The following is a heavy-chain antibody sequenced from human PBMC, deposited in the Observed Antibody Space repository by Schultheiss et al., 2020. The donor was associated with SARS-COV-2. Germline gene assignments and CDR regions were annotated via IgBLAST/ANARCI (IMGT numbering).Heavy chain of an antibody. V-gene: IGHV3-33*01. CDR2: IWYDGSNK. J-gene: IGHJ5*02. CDR3: ADLTSHRFDP. D-gene: IGHD3-9*01. CDR1: GFTFSSYG. Sequence: GGSLRLSCAASGFTFSSYGMLWVRQAPGKGLEWVAVIWYDGSNKYYADSVKGRFTISRDNSKNTLYLQMNSLRADDTAVYYCADLTSHRFDPWGQGTLVTVSS.